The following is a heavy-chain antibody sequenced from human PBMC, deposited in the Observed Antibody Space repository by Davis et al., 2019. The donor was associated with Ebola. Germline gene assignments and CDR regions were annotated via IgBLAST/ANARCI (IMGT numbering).Heavy chain of an antibody. CDR3: ATDYH. V-gene: IGHV4-34*01. J-gene: IGHJ5*02. Sequence: SETLSLTCAVYGGPLSGYYWNWIRQPPGKGLEWIGEINQSGSTNYNLSLKSRVTISVDTSKNQFSLKLNSVTAADTAVYYCATDYHWGQGTLVTVSS. CDR2: INQSGST. CDR1: GGPLSGYY. D-gene: IGHD3-3*01.